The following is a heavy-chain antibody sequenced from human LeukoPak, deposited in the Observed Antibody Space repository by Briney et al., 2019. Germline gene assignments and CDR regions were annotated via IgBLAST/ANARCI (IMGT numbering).Heavy chain of an antibody. CDR3: ARAKYYDYVWGSYRYTYFDY. D-gene: IGHD3-16*02. CDR2: INHSGST. J-gene: IGHJ4*02. Sequence: SETLSLTCAAYGGSFSGYYWSWIRQPPGKGLEWIGEINHSGSTNYNPSLKSRVTISVDTSKNQFSPKLSSVTAADTAVYYCARAKYYDYVWGSYRYTYFDYWGQGTLVTVSS. V-gene: IGHV4-34*01. CDR1: GGSFSGYY.